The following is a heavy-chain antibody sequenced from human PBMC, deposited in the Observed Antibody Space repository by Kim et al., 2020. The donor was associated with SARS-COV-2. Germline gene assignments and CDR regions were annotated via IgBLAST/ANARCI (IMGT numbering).Heavy chain of an antibody. CDR2: ISGGGSST. V-gene: IGHV3-23*01. CDR3: AKNVWVGEETENYGLDV. Sequence: GGSLRLSCAASGFTFSTYVMSWVRQAPGKGLEWVSAISGGGSSTYYADSVKGRFTSSTDNSKNTLYLQINSLRAEDTAVYYCAKNVWVGEETENYGLDVWGQGTTVTVSS. J-gene: IGHJ6*02. CDR1: GFTFSTYV. D-gene: IGHD3-10*01.